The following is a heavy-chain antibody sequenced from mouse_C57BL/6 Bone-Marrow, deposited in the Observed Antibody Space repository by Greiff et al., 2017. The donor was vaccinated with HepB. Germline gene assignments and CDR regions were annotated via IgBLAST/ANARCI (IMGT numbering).Heavy chain of an antibody. Sequence: QVQLQQPGAELVKPGASVKLSCKASGYTFTSYWMQWVKQRPGQGLEWIGEIDPSDSYTNYNQKFKGKATLTVDTSSSTAYMQLSSLTSEDSAVYYWAREEVYYDYPWFAYWGQGTLVTVSA. CDR3: AREEVYYDYPWFAY. CDR2: IDPSDSYT. V-gene: IGHV1-50*01. D-gene: IGHD2-4*01. CDR1: GYTFTSYW. J-gene: IGHJ3*01.